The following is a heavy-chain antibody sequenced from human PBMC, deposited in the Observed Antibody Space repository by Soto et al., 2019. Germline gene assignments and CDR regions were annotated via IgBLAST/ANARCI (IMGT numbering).Heavy chain of an antibody. J-gene: IGHJ5*02. CDR2: INAGNGNT. CDR3: ARDRLRGYDSSGFYA. Sequence: ASVKVSCKASGYTFTGYAMHWVRQAPGQRLEWMGWINAGNGNTKYSQKFQGRVTITRDTSANTAYMELRSLRSDDTAVYYCARDRLRGYDSSGFYAWGQGTMVTVSS. CDR1: GYTFTGYA. D-gene: IGHD3-22*01. V-gene: IGHV1-3*01.